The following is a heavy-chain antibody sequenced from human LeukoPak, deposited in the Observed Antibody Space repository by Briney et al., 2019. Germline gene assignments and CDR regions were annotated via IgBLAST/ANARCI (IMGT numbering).Heavy chain of an antibody. Sequence: SETLSLTCAVYGGSFSGYYWSWIRQPAGKGLEWIGRIYTSGSTNYNPSLKSRVTMSVDTSKNQFSLKLSSVTAADTAVYYCARDSGGLRGLTLIDYWGQGTLVTVSS. D-gene: IGHD1-26*01. CDR2: IYTSGST. CDR3: ARDSGGLRGLTLIDY. CDR1: GGSFSGYY. J-gene: IGHJ4*02. V-gene: IGHV4-4*07.